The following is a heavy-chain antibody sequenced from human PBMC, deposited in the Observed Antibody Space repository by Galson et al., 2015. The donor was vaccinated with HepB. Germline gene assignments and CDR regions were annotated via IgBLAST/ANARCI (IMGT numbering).Heavy chain of an antibody. CDR1: GFTFSSAW. Sequence: SLRLSCAASGFTFSSAWMSWVRQAPGKGLEWVGRIKSKTDGGTTDYAAPVKGRFTISRDDSKNSLYLQMDSLKTEDTAVYYCSRTLPGIDLDYWGQGTLVTVSS. CDR3: SRTLPGIDLDY. J-gene: IGHJ4*02. D-gene: IGHD3-3*02. CDR2: IKSKTDGGTT. V-gene: IGHV3-15*01.